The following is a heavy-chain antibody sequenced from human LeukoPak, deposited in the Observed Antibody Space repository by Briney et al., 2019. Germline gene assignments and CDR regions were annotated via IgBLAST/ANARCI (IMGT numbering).Heavy chain of an antibody. V-gene: IGHV3-23*01. D-gene: IGHD3-10*01. J-gene: IGHJ4*02. CDR3: AKDLGFGELLSDY. Sequence: GGSLRPSCAASGFTFSSYAMSWVRQAPGKGLEWVSAISGSGGSTYYADSVKGRFTISRDNSKNTLYLQMNSLRAEDTAVYYCAKDLGFGELLSDYWGQGTLLTVSS. CDR2: ISGSGGST. CDR1: GFTFSSYA.